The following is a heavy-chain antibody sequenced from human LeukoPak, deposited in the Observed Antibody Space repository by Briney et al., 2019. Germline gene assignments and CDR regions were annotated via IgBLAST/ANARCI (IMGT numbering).Heavy chain of an antibody. V-gene: IGHV1-2*02. CDR2: INPNSGGT. Sequence: RRASVKVSCKASGYTFTGYYMHWVRQAPGQGLEWMGWINPNSGGTNYAQKFQGRVTMTRDTSISTAYMELSRLRSDDTAVYYCASVLGTQHPFDYWGQGTLVTVSS. J-gene: IGHJ4*02. D-gene: IGHD7-27*01. CDR1: GYTFTGYY. CDR3: ASVLGTQHPFDY.